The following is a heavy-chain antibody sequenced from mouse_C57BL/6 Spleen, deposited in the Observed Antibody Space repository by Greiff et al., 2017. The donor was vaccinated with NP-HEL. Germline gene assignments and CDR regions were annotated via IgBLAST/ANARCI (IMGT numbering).Heavy chain of an antibody. CDR1: GYTFTSYW. V-gene: IGHV1-69*01. CDR3: AILLRMDY. J-gene: IGHJ4*01. D-gene: IGHD1-1*01. CDR2: IDPSDSYT. Sequence: QVQLQQPGAELVMPGASVKLSCKASGYTFTSYWMPWVKQRPGQGLEWIGEIDPSDSYTNYNQKFKGKSTLTVDKSSSTAYMQLSSLTSEDSAVYYCAILLRMDYWGQGTSVTVSS.